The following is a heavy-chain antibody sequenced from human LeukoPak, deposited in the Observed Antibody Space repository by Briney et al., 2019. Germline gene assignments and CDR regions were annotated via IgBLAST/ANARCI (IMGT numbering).Heavy chain of an antibody. V-gene: IGHV1-18*01. CDR1: GYTFTNYG. Sequence: ASVKVSCKASGYTFTNYGISWVRQAPGQGLEWMGWISAYNGNTNYAQKLQGRVTMTTDTSTSTAYMELRSLRSDDTAMYYCARVFDGWDTEDYWGQGTLVTVSS. D-gene: IGHD1-26*01. J-gene: IGHJ4*02. CDR3: ARVFDGWDTEDY. CDR2: ISAYNGNT.